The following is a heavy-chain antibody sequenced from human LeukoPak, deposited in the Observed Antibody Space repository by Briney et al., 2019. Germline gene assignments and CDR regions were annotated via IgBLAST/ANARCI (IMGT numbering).Heavy chain of an antibody. J-gene: IGHJ5*02. Sequence: ASVKVSCTASGYTFTSYGISWVRQAPGQGLEWMGIINPSGGSTSYAQKFQGRVTMTRDTSTSTVYMELSSLRSEDTAVYYCARDPAVAAGWFDPWGQGTLVTVSS. V-gene: IGHV1-46*01. CDR1: GYTFTSYG. CDR3: ARDPAVAAGWFDP. CDR2: INPSGGST. D-gene: IGHD2-15*01.